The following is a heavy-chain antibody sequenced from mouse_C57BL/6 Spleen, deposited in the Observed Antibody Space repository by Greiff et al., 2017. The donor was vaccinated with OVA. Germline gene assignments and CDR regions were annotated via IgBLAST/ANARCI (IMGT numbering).Heavy chain of an antibody. CDR2: ISSGSSTI. Sequence: VMLVESVGGLVKPGGSLKLSCAASGFTFSDYVMHWVRQAPEKGLEWVSYISSGSSTIYYADPVPGRFTISRDNAKNTSFLQITSLRSEYTAMYYCARGIYYGTYAMDYWGQGTSLTVSS. J-gene: IGHJ2*02. V-gene: IGHV5-17*01. CDR1: GFTFSDYV. D-gene: IGHD2-1*01. CDR3: ARGIYYGTYAMDY.